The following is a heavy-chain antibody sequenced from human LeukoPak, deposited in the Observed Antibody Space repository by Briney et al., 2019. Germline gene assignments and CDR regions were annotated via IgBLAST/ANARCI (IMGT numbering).Heavy chain of an antibody. CDR3: TRGSIAYYYMDV. J-gene: IGHJ6*03. V-gene: IGHV4-4*07. D-gene: IGHD3-22*01. CDR1: GGSISSYY. Sequence: SETLSLTCSVSGGSISSYYWSWIRQPAGKGLEWIGRIYTSGSTNYNPSLKSRVTISVDTSKNQFSLKLSSVTAADTAVYYCTRGSIAYYYMDVWGKGTTVTISS. CDR2: IYTSGST.